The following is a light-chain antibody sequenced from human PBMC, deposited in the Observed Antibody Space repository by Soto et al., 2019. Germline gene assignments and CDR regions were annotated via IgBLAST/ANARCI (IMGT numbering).Light chain of an antibody. CDR1: QSVDSNY. V-gene: IGKV3-20*01. CDR2: DAS. CDR3: QQYDNSLYT. J-gene: IGKJ2*01. Sequence: EIVLTQSPATLSLSPGERATLSCRASQSVDSNYLAWYQQKPGQAPRLLIYDASSRATGVPDRLSGSGSGTDFTLTISRLEPEDFAVYYCQQYDNSLYTFGQVTMLEIK.